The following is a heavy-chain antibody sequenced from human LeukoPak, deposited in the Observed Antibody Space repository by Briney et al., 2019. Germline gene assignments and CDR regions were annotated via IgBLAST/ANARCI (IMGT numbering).Heavy chain of an antibody. CDR1: GFTFSNYW. V-gene: IGHV3-74*01. CDR2: INSDGINT. J-gene: IGHJ5*02. D-gene: IGHD3-22*01. Sequence: GGSLRLSCAASGFTFSNYWMHWVRQSPGKGLVWVSRINSDGINTSYADSVKGRFTISRDNAKNTLNLQMNSLRAEDTAVYYCARDLGQYYDTSDNWFDPRGQGTLVTVSS. CDR3: ARDLGQYYDTSDNWFDP.